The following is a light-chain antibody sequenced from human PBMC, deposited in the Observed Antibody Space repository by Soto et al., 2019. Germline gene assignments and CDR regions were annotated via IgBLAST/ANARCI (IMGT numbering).Light chain of an antibody. J-gene: IGKJ2*01. Sequence: DIQMTKFPSSLSASVGDRVTITCRASQGIRSDLGWYQPKAARAPKRLIYAASSLQSGVPSTFTGSGSATELTLTISAQPPVDFATYFGLQHSSYPYTFRQGTKLEIK. V-gene: IGKV1-17*01. CDR2: AAS. CDR3: LQHSSYPYT. CDR1: QGIRSD.